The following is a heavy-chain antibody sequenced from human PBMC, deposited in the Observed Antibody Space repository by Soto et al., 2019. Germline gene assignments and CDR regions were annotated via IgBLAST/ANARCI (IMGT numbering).Heavy chain of an antibody. Sequence: PGGSLRLSCAASGFTFSRYGMHWVRQAPGKGLEWVALTWNDGIRKVYVDSVKGRFTISRDNSKNTLDLQMNSLRAEDTAVYYCARDDDYEANAFDYWGPGTLVTVSS. CDR1: GFTFSRYG. CDR3: ARDDDYEANAFDY. D-gene: IGHD3-22*01. CDR2: TWNDGIRK. J-gene: IGHJ4*02. V-gene: IGHV3-33*01.